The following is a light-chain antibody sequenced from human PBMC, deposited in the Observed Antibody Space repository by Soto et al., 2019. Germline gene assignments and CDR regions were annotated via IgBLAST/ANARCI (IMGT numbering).Light chain of an antibody. CDR2: EVS. V-gene: IGLV2-8*01. J-gene: IGLJ2*01. CDR1: SSDVGGYNF. Sequence: QSALTQPPSASGSPGQSVTISCTGTSSDVGGYNFVSWYQQHPGQAPKLMIYEVSKRPSGVPDRFSGSKSGNAASLTVSGLQAEDEADYYCSSYAGSKNFVFGGGTKLTVL. CDR3: SSYAGSKNFV.